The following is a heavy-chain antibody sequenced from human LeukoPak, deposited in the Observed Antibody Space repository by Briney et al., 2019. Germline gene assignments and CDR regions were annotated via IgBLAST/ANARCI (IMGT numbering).Heavy chain of an antibody. CDR3: ARREPRAAWYYGMDV. V-gene: IGHV3-23*01. CDR1: GFTFSSYA. Sequence: TGGSLRLSCAASGFTFSSYAMSWVRQAPGKGLEWVSAISGSGGSTYYADSVKGRFTISRDNSKNTLYLQMNSLRAEDTAVYYCARREPRAAWYYGMDVWGQGTTVTVSS. CDR2: ISGSGGST. J-gene: IGHJ6*02.